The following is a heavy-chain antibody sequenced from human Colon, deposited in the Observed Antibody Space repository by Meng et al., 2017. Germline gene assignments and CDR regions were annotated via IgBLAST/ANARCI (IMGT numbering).Heavy chain of an antibody. J-gene: IGHJ4*02. CDR1: GFTFSSYA. CDR2: ISYDGSNK. CDR3: ARELSV. V-gene: IGHV3-30*01. Sequence: GGSLRLSCAASGFTFSSYAMHWVRQAPGKGLEWVAVISYDGSNKYYADSVKGRFTISRDNSKNTLYLQMNSLRAEDTAVYYCARELSVGGQGTLVTVPS. D-gene: IGHD3-10*01.